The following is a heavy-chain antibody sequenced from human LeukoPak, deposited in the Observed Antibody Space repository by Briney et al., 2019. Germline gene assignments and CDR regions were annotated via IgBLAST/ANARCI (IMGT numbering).Heavy chain of an antibody. CDR2: ISGSGGGT. D-gene: IGHD2-15*01. J-gene: IGHJ4*02. V-gene: IGHV3-23*01. CDR1: GFTFSSYA. CDR3: ANDRASKDIVVMVPATGEFDY. Sequence: GGSLRLSCAASGFTFSSYAMSWVRQAPGKGLEWVSGISGSGGGTYYADSVKGLFTISRDNSKNTLYLQMNSLKAEDTAVYYCANDRASKDIVVMVPATGEFDYWGQGTLVTVSS.